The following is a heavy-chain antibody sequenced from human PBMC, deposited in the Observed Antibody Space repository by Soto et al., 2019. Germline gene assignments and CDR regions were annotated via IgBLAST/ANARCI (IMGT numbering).Heavy chain of an antibody. CDR1: GFTFSSYG. D-gene: IGHD3-9*01. CDR2: ISYDGSNK. CDR3: AKVLNADILTGYADD. Sequence: GGSLRLSCAASGFTFSSYGMHWVRQAPGKGLEWVAVISYDGSNKYYADSVKGRFTISRDNSKNTLYLQMNSLRAEDTSVYYCAKVLNADILTGYADDWGQGTLVTVSS. J-gene: IGHJ4*02. V-gene: IGHV3-30*18.